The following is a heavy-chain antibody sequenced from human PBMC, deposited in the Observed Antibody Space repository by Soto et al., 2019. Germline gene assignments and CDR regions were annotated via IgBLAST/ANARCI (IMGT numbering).Heavy chain of an antibody. D-gene: IGHD1-26*01. V-gene: IGHV3-23*01. CDR3: AKGSPYSGTYFHP. Sequence: DVQLLESGGGLVQPGGSLRLSCSASGFTFSNYAMSWVRRIPGKGLEWVSAISGSGGSTNYEDSVKGRFTISRDNFKSTPDLQMNSLRVDDTAVYYCAKGSPYSGTYFHPWGQGTLVTVSS. J-gene: IGHJ5*02. CDR1: GFTFSNYA. CDR2: ISGSGGST.